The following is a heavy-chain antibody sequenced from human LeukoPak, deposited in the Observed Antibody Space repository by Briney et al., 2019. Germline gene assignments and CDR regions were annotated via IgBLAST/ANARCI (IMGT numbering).Heavy chain of an antibody. CDR3: AKDQGRSGSSLVDY. CDR2: LRYDGSNK. CDR1: GFIFSSYG. V-gene: IGHV3-30*02. J-gene: IGHJ4*02. D-gene: IGHD6-6*01. Sequence: QSGGSLRLSCAAPGFIFSSYGMHWVRQAPGKGLEGVAFLRYDGSNKYYADSVKGRFTISRDNSNNTLYLQMNSLRAEDTAAYYCAKDQGRSGSSLVDYWGQGALVTVSS.